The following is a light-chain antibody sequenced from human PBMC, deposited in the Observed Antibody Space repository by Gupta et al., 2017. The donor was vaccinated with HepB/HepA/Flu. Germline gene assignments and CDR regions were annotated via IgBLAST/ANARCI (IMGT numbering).Light chain of an antibody. V-gene: IGLV3-19*01. CDR1: SLRSYY. CDR3: DSRDSSANRSV. Sequence: SSELTQDPAVSVALGQTVRITCQGDSLRSYYASWYQQQPGQAPVLIIYAKNNRHSRIPDRFSGSSSGITASLTITGAQAEDEADYYCDSRDSSANRSVFGPGTKVTVL. CDR2: AKN. J-gene: IGLJ1*01.